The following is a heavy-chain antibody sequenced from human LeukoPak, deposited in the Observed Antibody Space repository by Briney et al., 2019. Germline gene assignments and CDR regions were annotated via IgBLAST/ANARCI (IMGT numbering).Heavy chain of an antibody. Sequence: PSETLSLTCTVSGYSISSGYYWSWIRQPPGKGLEWIGEINHSGSTNYNPSLKSRVTISVDTSKNQFSLKLSSVTAADTAVYYCARVSGITMIVVVNSDAFDIWGQGTMITVSS. D-gene: IGHD3-22*01. CDR2: INHSGST. CDR3: ARVSGITMIVVVNSDAFDI. CDR1: GYSISSGYY. V-gene: IGHV4-38-2*02. J-gene: IGHJ3*02.